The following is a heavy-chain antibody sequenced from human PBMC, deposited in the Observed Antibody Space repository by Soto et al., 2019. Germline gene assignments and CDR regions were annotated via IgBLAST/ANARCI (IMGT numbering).Heavy chain of an antibody. Sequence: GGSLRLSCAASGFTVSSTYRSWVRQAPGKGLEWVSIIFSSGESFYADSVKGRFTISRDSSDNTVYLQMNSLKAEDTAVYYCARGGIGMVRTFDHWGQGTLVTVPS. CDR3: ARGGIGMVRTFDH. V-gene: IGHV3-53*01. D-gene: IGHD3-10*01. CDR2: IFSSGES. J-gene: IGHJ4*02. CDR1: GFTVSSTY.